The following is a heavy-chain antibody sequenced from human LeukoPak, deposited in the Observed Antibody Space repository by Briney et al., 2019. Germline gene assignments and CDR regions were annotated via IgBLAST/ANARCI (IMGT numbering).Heavy chain of an antibody. CDR1: GGSISSGDYY. CDR3: ARQHDSYHYYYVDV. V-gene: IGHV4-30-4*08. Sequence: SQTLSLTCTVSGGSISSGDYYWSWIRQPPGKGLEWIGYIYYSGSTYYNPSLESRVTMSVDTSKNQFSLKLSFVTAADTAVYYCARQHDSYHYYYVDVWGKGTTVTVSS. CDR2: IYYSGST. D-gene: IGHD6-13*01. J-gene: IGHJ6*03.